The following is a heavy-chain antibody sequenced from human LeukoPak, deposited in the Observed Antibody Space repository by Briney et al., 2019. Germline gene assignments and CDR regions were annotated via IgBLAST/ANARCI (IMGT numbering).Heavy chain of an antibody. V-gene: IGHV3-7*01. D-gene: IGHD5-12*01. CDR3: ARVGNGYVMDY. Sequence: GGSLRLTCAASGFTFSRYWMSRVRQAPGKGLEWVANIKQDGSEKYYVDSVKGRFTISRDNAKNSLYLQMNSLRAEDTAVYYCARVGNGYVMDYWGQGTLVTVSS. CDR1: GFTFSRYW. CDR2: IKQDGSEK. J-gene: IGHJ4*02.